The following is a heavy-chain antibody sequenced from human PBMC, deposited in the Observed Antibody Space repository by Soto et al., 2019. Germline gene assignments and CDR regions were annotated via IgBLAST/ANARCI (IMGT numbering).Heavy chain of an antibody. CDR3: ARSAIAAEDYYFYMDV. CDR2: ISSSSRYI. Sequence: GGSRRLSSAAPVFIFSRCTTYWVRQAPGKGLEWVSSISSSSRYIYYADSVKGRFTISRDNAKNSLYLQMNSLRAEDTAVYYCARSAIAAEDYYFYMDVWGKGT. V-gene: IGHV3-21*01. J-gene: IGHJ6*03. D-gene: IGHD6-6*01. CDR1: VFIFSRCT.